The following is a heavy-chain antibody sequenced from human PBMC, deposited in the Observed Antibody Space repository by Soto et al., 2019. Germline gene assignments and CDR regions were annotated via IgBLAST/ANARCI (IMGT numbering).Heavy chain of an antibody. CDR2: INHSGNT. CDR3: ARISGGY. J-gene: IGHJ4*02. CDR1: GGSLSTYY. Sequence: PSETLSLTCGVFGGSLSTYYWTWIRQPPGKGLEWIGEINHSGNTNYNASLRSRVTISVDTSKNQFSLKLSSVTAADTAVYYCARISGGYWGQGTPVTVSS. V-gene: IGHV4-34*01. D-gene: IGHD3-10*01.